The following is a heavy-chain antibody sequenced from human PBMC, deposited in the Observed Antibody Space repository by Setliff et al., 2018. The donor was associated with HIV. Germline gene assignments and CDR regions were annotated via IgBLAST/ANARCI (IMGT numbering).Heavy chain of an antibody. J-gene: IGHJ4*02. CDR3: ANYIIGAGGRGN. CDR1: GGYISSGGNH. CDR2: VYDSGST. V-gene: IGHV4-30-4*01. D-gene: IGHD1-26*01. Sequence: PSETLSLTCIVSGGYISSGGNHWSWIRQSPGKGLEWIGYVYDSGSTNYNPSLWSRVAISVDTSKKEFSPKLNSMTAADTAVYYCANYIIGAGGRGNWGQGILVTVSS.